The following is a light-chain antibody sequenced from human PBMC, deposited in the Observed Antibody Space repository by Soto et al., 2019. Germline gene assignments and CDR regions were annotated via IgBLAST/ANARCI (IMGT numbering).Light chain of an antibody. J-gene: IGKJ1*01. V-gene: IGKV3-20*01. CDR2: GAS. Sequence: EIGLTQSPGTLSLSPGERATLSCRASQSINSSYVAWYQQKPGQAPRLLIYGASSRATGIPDRFSCSGSGTDFTLTISRLEPEDLAVSDCQLSKTFGQGTQVEIK. CDR1: QSINSSY. CDR3: QLSKT.